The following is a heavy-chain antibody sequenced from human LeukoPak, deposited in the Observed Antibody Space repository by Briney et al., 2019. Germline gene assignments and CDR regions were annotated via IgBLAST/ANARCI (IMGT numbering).Heavy chain of an antibody. D-gene: IGHD6-13*01. CDR1: GGSISSGGYY. V-gene: IGHV4-61*08. J-gene: IGHJ4*02. Sequence: SETLSLTCTVSGGSISSGGYYWSWIRQPPGKGLEWIGYIYYSGSTNYNPPLKSRVTISVDTSKNQFSLKLSSVTAADTAVYYCARGLIAAYFDYWGQGTLVTVSS. CDR2: IYYSGST. CDR3: ARGLIAAYFDY.